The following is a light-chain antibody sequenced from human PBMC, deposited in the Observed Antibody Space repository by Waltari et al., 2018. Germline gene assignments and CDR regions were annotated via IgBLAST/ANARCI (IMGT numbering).Light chain of an antibody. CDR1: SSNIGAGYD. J-gene: IGLJ1*01. Sequence: QSVLTQPPSVSGAPGQTVTISCTGSSSNIGAGYDVHWYQQLPGAAPKLLIHGNRNRPSGVPDRFFGFNSDTSASLAITWLQAEDEADYYCQSYDSNLSGYVFGTGTKVSVL. CDR3: QSYDSNLSGYV. V-gene: IGLV1-40*01. CDR2: GNR.